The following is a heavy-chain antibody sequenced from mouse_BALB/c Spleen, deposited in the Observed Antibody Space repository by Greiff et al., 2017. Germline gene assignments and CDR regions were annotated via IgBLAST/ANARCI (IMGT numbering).Heavy chain of an antibody. V-gene: IGHV3-2*02. CDR3: AKIPLYDYDAYYAMDY. D-gene: IGHD2-4*01. CDR1: GYSITSDYA. CDR2: ISYSGST. J-gene: IGHJ4*01. Sequence: EVQLHQSGPGLVKPSQSLSLTCTVTGYSITSDYAWNWIRQFPGNKLEWMGYISYSGSTSYNPSLKSRISITRDTSKNQFFLQLNSVTTEDTATYYCAKIPLYDYDAYYAMDYWGQGTSVTVSS.